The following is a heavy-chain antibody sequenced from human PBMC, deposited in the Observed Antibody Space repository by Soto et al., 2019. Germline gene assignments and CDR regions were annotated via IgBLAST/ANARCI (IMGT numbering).Heavy chain of an antibody. Sequence: SETLSLTCDGRGASLTGYSWSWLRQPPGKGLEWIGEINFQGTTNYHPSLRTRVSMSVDTSKSQISLNMSSVTAADTALYFCARKLEGSVRLVEWFSYMRFDPWGPGTLVTVSS. V-gene: IGHV4-34*01. D-gene: IGHD3-3*01. CDR2: INFQGTT. CDR1: GASLTGYS. J-gene: IGHJ5*02. CDR3: ARKLEGSVRLVEWFSYMRFDP.